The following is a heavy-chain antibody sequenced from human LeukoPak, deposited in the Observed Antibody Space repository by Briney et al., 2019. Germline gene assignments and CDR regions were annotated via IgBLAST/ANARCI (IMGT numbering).Heavy chain of an antibody. CDR1: GFTFDDYA. Sequence: PGRSLRLSCAASGFTFDDYAMHWVRQAPGKGLEWVSGISWNSGSTGYADSVKGRFTISRDNAKNSLYLQMNSLRAEDTALYYCAKGFTSSTRGDAFDIWGQGTMVTVSS. D-gene: IGHD3-10*01. CDR2: ISWNSGST. V-gene: IGHV3-9*01. J-gene: IGHJ3*02. CDR3: AKGFTSSTRGDAFDI.